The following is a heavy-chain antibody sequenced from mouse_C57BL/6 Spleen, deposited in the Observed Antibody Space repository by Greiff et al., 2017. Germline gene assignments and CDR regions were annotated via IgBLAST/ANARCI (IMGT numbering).Heavy chain of an antibody. V-gene: IGHV1-64*01. J-gene: IGHJ1*03. CDR1: GYTFTSYW. Sequence: QVQLQQSGAELVKPGASVKLSCKASGYTFTSYWMHWVKQRPGQGLEWIGMIHPNSGSTNYNEKFKSKATLTVDKSSSTAYMQLSSLTSEDSAVYYCARSGGYYWYFDVWGTGTTVTVSS. CDR2: IHPNSGST. D-gene: IGHD1-1*02. CDR3: ARSGGYYWYFDV.